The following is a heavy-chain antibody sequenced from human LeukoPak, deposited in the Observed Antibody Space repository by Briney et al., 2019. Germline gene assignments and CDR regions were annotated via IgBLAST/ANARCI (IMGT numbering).Heavy chain of an antibody. Sequence: GGSLRLSGAASGFTFSSYSMNWVRQAPGKGLEWVSSISSSSSYIYYADSVKGRFTISRDNAKNSLYLQMNSLRAEDTAVYYCARDGIYDYSNYLDAFDIWGQGTMVTVSS. D-gene: IGHD4-11*01. CDR3: ARDGIYDYSNYLDAFDI. CDR2: ISSSSSYI. J-gene: IGHJ3*02. CDR1: GFTFSSYS. V-gene: IGHV3-21*01.